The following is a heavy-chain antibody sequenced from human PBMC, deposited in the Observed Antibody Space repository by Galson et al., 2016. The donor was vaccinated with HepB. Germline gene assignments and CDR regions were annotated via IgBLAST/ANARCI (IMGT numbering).Heavy chain of an antibody. CDR2: INSDGSST. CDR1: FTFSSYW. J-gene: IGHJ4*02. Sequence: FTFSSYWMHWVRQAPGKGLVWVSRINSDGSSTSYADSVKGRFTISRDNAKNTLYLQMNSLRAEDTAVYYCARVAGQNAPFDYWGQGTLVTVSS. V-gene: IGHV3-74*01. D-gene: IGHD6-19*01. CDR3: ARVAGQNAPFDY.